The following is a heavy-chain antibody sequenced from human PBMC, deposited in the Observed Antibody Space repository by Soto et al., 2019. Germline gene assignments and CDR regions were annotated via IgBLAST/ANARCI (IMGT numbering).Heavy chain of an antibody. CDR3: ARGGYYDSSGSRDYHYYGMDV. CDR2: ISPYNDDT. Sequence: QAQLVQSGAEVKKPGASVRVSCRASGYTFSSYAISWVRQAPGQGLEWLGWISPYNDDTKYAQKLQGRVFMTTDTPTKTAHLDLRSLRSDDTALYYCARGGYYDSSGSRDYHYYGMDVCGQVTTVTVSS. J-gene: IGHJ6*02. CDR1: GYTFSSYA. V-gene: IGHV1-18*01. D-gene: IGHD3-22*01.